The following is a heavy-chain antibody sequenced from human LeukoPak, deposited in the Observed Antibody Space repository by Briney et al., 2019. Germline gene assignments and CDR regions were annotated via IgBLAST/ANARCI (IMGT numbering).Heavy chain of an antibody. Sequence: SLRLSCAASGFTFDDYAMHWVRQAPGKGLEWVSGISWNSGSIGYADSVKGRFTISRDNAKNSLYLQMNSLRAEDTALYYCAKDTGYDILTGPLDYWGQGTLVTVSS. V-gene: IGHV3-9*01. CDR1: GFTFDDYA. CDR3: AKDTGYDILTGPLDY. J-gene: IGHJ4*02. CDR2: ISWNSGSI. D-gene: IGHD3-9*01.